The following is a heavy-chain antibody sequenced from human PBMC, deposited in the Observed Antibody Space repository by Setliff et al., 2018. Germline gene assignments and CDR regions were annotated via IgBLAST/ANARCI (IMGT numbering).Heavy chain of an antibody. CDR1: GGGSINNYY. CDR2: VHFGGDT. CDR3: ARHVKVATEYFDC. D-gene: IGHD5-12*01. V-gene: IGHV4-59*08. J-gene: IGHJ4*02. Sequence: SETLSLTCTVSGGGSINNYYWSRVRQSPGKGLEWIGFVHFGGDTNYNPSLKSRVTMSVDTSKNLFSLKLNSVTAADTALYYCARHVKVATEYFDCWGQGTLVTVSS.